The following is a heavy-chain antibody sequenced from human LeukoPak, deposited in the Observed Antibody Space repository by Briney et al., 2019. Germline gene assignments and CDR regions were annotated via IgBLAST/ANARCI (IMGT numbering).Heavy chain of an antibody. V-gene: IGHV3-30*02. D-gene: IGHD1-26*01. Sequence: SGGSLRLSCAASGFTFSSYGMHWVRQAPGKGLEWVSFIRFDGTNKYYADSVKGRFTISRDNSKNTLYLQMNSLRAEDTAVYYCARVKAVSGSYPNWFDPWGQGTLVTVSS. J-gene: IGHJ5*02. CDR1: GFTFSSYG. CDR3: ARVKAVSGSYPNWFDP. CDR2: IRFDGTNK.